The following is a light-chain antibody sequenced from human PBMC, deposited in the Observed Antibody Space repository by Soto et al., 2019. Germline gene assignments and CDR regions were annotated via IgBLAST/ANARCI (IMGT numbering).Light chain of an antibody. CDR1: QSVSNTY. Sequence: EIVLTQSPGTVSLSPGERATLSCRASQSVSNTYLAWYQQKPGQAPRLLIYGVSSRATGIPDRFSASGSGTDVSLTISRLEPEDFAVYYCLNYGTLPYGFGQGTKLEIK. J-gene: IGKJ2*03. CDR3: LNYGTLPYG. V-gene: IGKV3-20*01. CDR2: GVS.